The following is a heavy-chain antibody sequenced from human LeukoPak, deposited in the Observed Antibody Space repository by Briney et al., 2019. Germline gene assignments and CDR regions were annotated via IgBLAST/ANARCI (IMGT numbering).Heavy chain of an antibody. V-gene: IGHV3-9*01. CDR3: AKGTQLWPYEYYFDY. J-gene: IGHJ4*02. CDR2: ISWNSGSI. D-gene: IGHD5-18*01. CDR1: GFTFDDYA. Sequence: GGSLRLSCAASGFTFDDYAMHWVRQAPGKGLEWVSGISWNSGSIGYADSVKGRFTISRDNAMNSLYLQMNSLRAEDTAVYYCAKGTQLWPYEYYFDYWGQGTLVTVSS.